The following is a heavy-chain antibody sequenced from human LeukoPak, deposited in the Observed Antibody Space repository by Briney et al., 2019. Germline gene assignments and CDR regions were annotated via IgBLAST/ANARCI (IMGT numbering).Heavy chain of an antibody. D-gene: IGHD2-8*01. CDR2: INPNSGGT. CDR1: GYTFTGYY. Sequence: ASVKVSCKASGYTFTGYYMHCVRQAPVQGLEWMGRINPNSGGTKYAQKFQGRVTMTRDTSISTAYMELSRLRSDDTAVYYCARSHCTNGVCLPYFDYWGQGTLVTVSS. V-gene: IGHV1-2*06. CDR3: ARSHCTNGVCLPYFDY. J-gene: IGHJ4*02.